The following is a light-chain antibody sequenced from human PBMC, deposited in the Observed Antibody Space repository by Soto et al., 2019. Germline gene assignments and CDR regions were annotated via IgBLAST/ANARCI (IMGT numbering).Light chain of an antibody. CDR3: VAWDDTLNGYV. CDR2: SND. J-gene: IGLJ1*01. V-gene: IGLV1-44*01. CDR1: SSNIGSNT. Sequence: QSDLTHAPSGSSAPRQGGTITYSGSSSNIGSNTVNWYQQLSGTAPKLLIYSNDQRPSGVPDRFSGSKSGTSASLAISGLQSEDEADYYCVAWDDTLNGYVFGAGTKVTVL.